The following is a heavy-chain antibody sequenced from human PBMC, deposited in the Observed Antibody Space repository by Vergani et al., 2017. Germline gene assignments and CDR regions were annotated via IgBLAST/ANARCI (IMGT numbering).Heavy chain of an antibody. D-gene: IGHD5-24*01. J-gene: IGHJ4*02. Sequence: QVQLQESGPGLVKPSETLSLTCAVSGYSISSGYYWGWIRQPPGKGLEWIGSIYHSGSTYYNPSLKSRVTISVDTSKNQFSLKLSAVTAADTAVYYCATGWGRGDGYNGVEDLFDYWGQETLVTVSS. CDR1: GYSISSGYY. CDR2: IYHSGST. V-gene: IGHV4-38-2*01. CDR3: ATGWGRGDGYNGVEDLFDY.